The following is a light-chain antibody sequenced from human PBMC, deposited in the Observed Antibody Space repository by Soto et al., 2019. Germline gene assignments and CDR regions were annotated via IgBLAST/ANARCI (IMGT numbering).Light chain of an antibody. V-gene: IGLV1-47*01. CDR2: RNN. Sequence: QSVLTQPPSASGTPGQRVTISCSGSSSNIGSNYVYWYQQLPGTAPKLLIYRNNQRPSGVPDRFSGSKSGTSASLAISGLRSEDEGDYYCAAWDASLSGVVFGGGTKLTVL. CDR3: AAWDASLSGVV. J-gene: IGLJ2*01. CDR1: SSNIGSNY.